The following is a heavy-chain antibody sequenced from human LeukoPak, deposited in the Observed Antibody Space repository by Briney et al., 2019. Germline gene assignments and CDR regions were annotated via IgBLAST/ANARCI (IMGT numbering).Heavy chain of an antibody. CDR1: GYSISSGFY. V-gene: IGHV4-38-2*01. Sequence: ASETLSLTCAVSGYSISSGFYWGWIRQPPGKGLEWIGSIYHSGSTYYNPSLKSRVTISLDTSKIQFSLRLSSVTAADTAVYYCAKRSEYLQDWGQGTLLTVSS. J-gene: IGHJ1*01. D-gene: IGHD4-17*01. CDR3: AKRSEYLQD. CDR2: IYHSGST.